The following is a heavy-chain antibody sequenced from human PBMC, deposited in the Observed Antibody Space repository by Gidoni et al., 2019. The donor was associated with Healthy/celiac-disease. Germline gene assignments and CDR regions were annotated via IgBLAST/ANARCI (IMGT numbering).Heavy chain of an antibody. J-gene: IGHJ6*02. CDR1: GGSLSSYY. CDR2: IFYTGST. Sequence: QVQLQASGPGLVKPSETLSLTSTVSGGSLSSYYWSWIRQPPGKGLEWIGYIFYTGSTNYNPSLKSRVTISVDTSKNQLSLKVSSVTAADTALYYCARVYYYYGSGGGMDVWGQGTTVTVSS. V-gene: IGHV4-59*01. D-gene: IGHD3-10*01. CDR3: ARVYYYYGSGGGMDV.